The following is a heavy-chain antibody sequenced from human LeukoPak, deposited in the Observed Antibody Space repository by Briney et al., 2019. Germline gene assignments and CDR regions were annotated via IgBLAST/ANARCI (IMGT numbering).Heavy chain of an antibody. D-gene: IGHD2-15*01. CDR3: ATREKVGYCSGGTCYETVDYFDY. CDR2: ISGSGGST. V-gene: IGHV3-23*01. J-gene: IGHJ4*02. Sequence: GGSLRLSCAASGFTFSSSAMNWVRQAPGKGLEWVSAISGSGGSTYYADSVKGRFTVSRDDSKNTLHLQMNTLRVEDTAVYYCATREKVGYCSGGTCYETVDYFDYWGQGTLVTVSS. CDR1: GFTFSSSA.